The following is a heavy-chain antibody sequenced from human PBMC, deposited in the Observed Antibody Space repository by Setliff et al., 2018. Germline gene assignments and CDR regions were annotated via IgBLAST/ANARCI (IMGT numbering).Heavy chain of an antibody. V-gene: IGHV1-46*01. Sequence: ASVKVSCKTSGYTFSNFYMYWVRQAPGQGLEWMGIINPGGLSSSSTQKFEGRVTMTRDTSTSTVYMELNSLTSDDTAVYYCARAGLAAAGRKGVFDHWGQGTLVTVSS. CDR1: GYTFSNFY. D-gene: IGHD6-25*01. CDR2: INPGGLSS. J-gene: IGHJ4*02. CDR3: ARAGLAAAGRKGVFDH.